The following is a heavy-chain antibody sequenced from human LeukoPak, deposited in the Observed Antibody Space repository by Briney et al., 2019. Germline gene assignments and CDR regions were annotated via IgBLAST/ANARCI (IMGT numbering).Heavy chain of an antibody. CDR1: GGSFSGYY. CDR3: ARDLVEDSYGQLLYYFDY. D-gene: IGHD5-18*01. Sequence: SETLSLTCGVYGGSFSGYYWTWIRQPPGKGLEWIGEINHSGITNYNPSLKSRVTISLDTSKNHFSLKLSSVTAADTAVYYCARDLVEDSYGQLLYYFDYWGQGTLVTVSS. J-gene: IGHJ4*02. V-gene: IGHV4-34*01. CDR2: INHSGIT.